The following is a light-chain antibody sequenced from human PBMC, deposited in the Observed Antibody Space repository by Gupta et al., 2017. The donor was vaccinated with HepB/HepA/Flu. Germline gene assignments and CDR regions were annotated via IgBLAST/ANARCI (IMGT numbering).Light chain of an antibody. J-gene: IGKJ1*01. Sequence: EIVMTQSPATLSVSPGERATLSCRASQSVSSNLAWYQQKPGQAPRLLIYGASTRATGIPASFSGSGYGTEFTLTISSLQSEDFAVYYCQQYNNWPPITFGQGTKVEIK. CDR3: QQYNNWPPIT. CDR2: GAS. V-gene: IGKV3-15*01. CDR1: QSVSSN.